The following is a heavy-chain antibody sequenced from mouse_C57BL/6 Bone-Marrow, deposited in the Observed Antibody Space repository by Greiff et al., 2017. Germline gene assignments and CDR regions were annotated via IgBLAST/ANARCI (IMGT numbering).Heavy chain of an antibody. V-gene: IGHV1-52*01. CDR1: GYTFTSYW. J-gene: IGHJ2*01. D-gene: IGHD1-1*01. Sequence: QVQLQQPGAELVRPGSSVKLSCKASGYTFTSYWMHWVKQRPIQGLEWIGNIDPSDSETHYNQKFKDKATLTVDKSSSTAYMQLSSLTSADSAVYDCARYLWNYGSYYFDYWGQGTTLTVSS. CDR3: ARYLWNYGSYYFDY. CDR2: IDPSDSET.